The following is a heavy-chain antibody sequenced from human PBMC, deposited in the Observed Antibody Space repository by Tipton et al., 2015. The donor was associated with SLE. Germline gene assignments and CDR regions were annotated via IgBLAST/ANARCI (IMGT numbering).Heavy chain of an antibody. CDR1: GYTFSNNG. Sequence: QLVQSGAEVKKPGASVKVSCKASGYTFSNNGISWVRQAPGQGLEWMGWISGYNGNTNYAQKFQGRVTMTTDTSTSTAYMELRSLRSDDTAVYYCARGRWYYASGSRYWYFDLWGRGTLVTVSS. CDR3: ARGRWYYASGSRYWYFDL. J-gene: IGHJ2*01. V-gene: IGHV1-18*01. CDR2: ISGYNGNT. D-gene: IGHD3-10*01.